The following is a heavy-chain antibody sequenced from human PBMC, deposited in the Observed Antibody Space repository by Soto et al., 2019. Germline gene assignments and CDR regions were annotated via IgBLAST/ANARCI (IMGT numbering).Heavy chain of an antibody. J-gene: IGHJ6*02. CDR2: MTADGTGT. V-gene: IGHV3-23*01. D-gene: IGHD3-10*01. CDR3: VRGGADLYQTGVEV. CDR1: GFTLKAYG. Sequence: DVQMLESGGGLVQPGGSLRLSCAASGFTLKAYGMSWLRQPPGQGLEWVSSMTADGTGTSHADSVKDRFTTSRDDSRDTVYLEMNSRRVEDTAVYYCVRGGADLYQTGVEVWGQGTTVSVSS.